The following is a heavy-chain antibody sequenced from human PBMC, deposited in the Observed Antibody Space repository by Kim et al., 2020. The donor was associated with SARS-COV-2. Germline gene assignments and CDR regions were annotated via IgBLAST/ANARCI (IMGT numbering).Heavy chain of an antibody. Sequence: SVKVSCKASGGTFSSYAISWVRQAPGQGLEWMGGIIPIFGTANCAQKFQGRVTITADESTSTAYMELSSLRSEDTAVYYCAREPLTYYDILTGNNWFDPWGQGTLVTVSS. J-gene: IGHJ5*02. CDR3: AREPLTYYDILTGNNWFDP. V-gene: IGHV1-69*13. D-gene: IGHD3-9*01. CDR2: IIPIFGTA. CDR1: GGTFSSYA.